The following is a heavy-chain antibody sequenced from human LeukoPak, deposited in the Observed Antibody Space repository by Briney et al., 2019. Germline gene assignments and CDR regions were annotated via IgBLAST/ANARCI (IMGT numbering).Heavy chain of an antibody. CDR1: GGTFSSYA. V-gene: IGHV1-69*01. D-gene: IGHD2-8*01. CDR2: IIPIFGTA. Sequence: SVKVSCKASGGTFSSYAISWVRQAPGQGLEWMGGIIPIFGTANYAQKFQGRVTITADESTSTAYMELSSLRSEDTAVYYCASWVMVYDDHTILFDYWGQGTLVTVSS. J-gene: IGHJ4*02. CDR3: ASWVMVYDDHTILFDY.